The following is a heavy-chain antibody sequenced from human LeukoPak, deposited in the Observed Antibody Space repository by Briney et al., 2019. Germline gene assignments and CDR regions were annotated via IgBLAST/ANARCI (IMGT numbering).Heavy chain of an antibody. Sequence: GASVKLSCKASGYTFTSYGISWVRQAPAQGLEWMGWISAYNGNTNYAQKLRGRVTMTTDTSTSTAYMELRSLRFDDSAVDDCARRATYYYGSSNWFDPCGQGTLVTVSS. J-gene: IGHJ5*02. D-gene: IGHD3-10*01. V-gene: IGHV1-18*01. CDR3: ARRATYYYGSSNWFDP. CDR1: GYTFTSYG. CDR2: ISAYNGNT.